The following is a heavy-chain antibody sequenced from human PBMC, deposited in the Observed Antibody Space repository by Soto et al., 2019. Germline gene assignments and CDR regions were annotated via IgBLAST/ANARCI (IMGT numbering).Heavy chain of an antibody. CDR2: ISGSGGST. Sequence: GGSLRLSCAASGFTFSSYAMSWVRQAPGKGLEWVSAISGSGGSTYYADSVKGRFIISRDNSKNTLYLKMNSLRAEDTAVYYCAKDHTSIAANNFDPWGQGTLVTVSS. CDR3: AKDHTSIAANNFDP. V-gene: IGHV3-23*01. J-gene: IGHJ5*02. D-gene: IGHD6-6*01. CDR1: GFTFSSYA.